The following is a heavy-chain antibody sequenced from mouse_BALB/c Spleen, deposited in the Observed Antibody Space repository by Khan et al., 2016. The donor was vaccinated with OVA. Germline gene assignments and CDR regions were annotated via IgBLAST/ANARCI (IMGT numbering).Heavy chain of an antibody. J-gene: IGHJ3*01. CDR1: GFTFSSFG. V-gene: IGHV5-6*01. D-gene: IGHD4-1*01. CDR3: ASHVTGSFDY. CDR2: ISSDGSYT. Sequence: EVELVESGGDLVKPGGSLKLSCAASGFTFSSFGMSWVRQTPDKRLEWVATISSDGSYTYYPDSVKGRFTISRDNVKNTLYLQMSSLKSEDTAMYYCASHVTGSFDYWGQGTLVTVSA.